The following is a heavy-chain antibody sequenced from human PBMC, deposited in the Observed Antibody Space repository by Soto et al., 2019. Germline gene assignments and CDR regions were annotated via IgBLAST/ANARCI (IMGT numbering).Heavy chain of an antibody. Sequence: SETLSLTCIVSGDSISSYYWSWIRQPAGKGLEWIGRIHTGGSANYNPSLKSRVTMSVDTSKNQFSLKLSSVTAADTAVYFCARVPYFGGDCYPLFDHWGPGTLVTVSS. CDR2: IHTGGSA. CDR3: ARVPYFGGDCYPLFDH. CDR1: GDSISSYY. J-gene: IGHJ4*02. V-gene: IGHV4-4*07. D-gene: IGHD2-21*02.